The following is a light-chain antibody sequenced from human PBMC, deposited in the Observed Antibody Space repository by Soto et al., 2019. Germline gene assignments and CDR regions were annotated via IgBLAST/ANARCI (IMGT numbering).Light chain of an antibody. J-gene: IGLJ2*01. CDR3: ETWDTNVVV. CDR1: SGHSTYI. CDR2: LEGSGSY. Sequence: QPVLTQSSSASASLGSSVKLNCTLSSGHSTYIIAWHQQQPGKAPRYLMKLEGSGSYNKGSGIPDRFSGSSSGADRYLTISNLQFEDEADYYCETWDTNVVVFGGGTKLTVL. V-gene: IGLV4-60*02.